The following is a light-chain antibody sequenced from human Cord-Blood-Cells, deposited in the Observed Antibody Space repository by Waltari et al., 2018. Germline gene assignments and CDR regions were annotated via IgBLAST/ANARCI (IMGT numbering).Light chain of an antibody. J-gene: IGLJ3*02. V-gene: IGLV7-46*01. CDR2: DTS. CDR3: LLAYSGAWV. CDR1: PAALNTGHS. Sequence: QAVVTQEPSLTASPGGTVTPTCRSSPAALNTGHSPYWCQQKPGQAPRTLIYDTSDKHSWTPARFSGSLLGGKAALTLSGAQPEDESEYYCLLAYSGAWVFGGGTKLTVL.